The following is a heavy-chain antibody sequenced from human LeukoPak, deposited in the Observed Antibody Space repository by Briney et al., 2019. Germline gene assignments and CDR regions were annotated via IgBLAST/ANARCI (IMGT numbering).Heavy chain of an antibody. CDR3: ASGSESWGLLPKFYFDY. Sequence: PSETLSLTCTVSGVSIRSYYWSWIRQPPGKRLEWIGYICSSGSTDYNPSLKSRVTISIDTSKNQFSLKLSSVTAADTAMYYCASGSESWGLLPKFYFDYWGQGTLVTVSS. CDR1: GVSIRSYY. D-gene: IGHD1-26*01. J-gene: IGHJ4*02. V-gene: IGHV4-59*01. CDR2: ICSSGST.